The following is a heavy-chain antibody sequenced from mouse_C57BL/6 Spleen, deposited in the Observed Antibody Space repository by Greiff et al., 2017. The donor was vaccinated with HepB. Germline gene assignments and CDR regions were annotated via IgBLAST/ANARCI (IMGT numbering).Heavy chain of an antibody. J-gene: IGHJ1*03. D-gene: IGHD4-1*01. CDR1: GYTFTDYE. V-gene: IGHV1-15*01. CDR3: TRRDTGYWYFDV. Sequence: VQLQQSGAELVRPGASVTLSCKASGYTFTDYEMHWVKQTPVHGLEWIGAIDPETGGTAYNQKFKGKAILTADKSSSTAYMELRSLTSEDSAVYYCTRRDTGYWYFDVWGTGTTVTVSS. CDR2: IDPETGGT.